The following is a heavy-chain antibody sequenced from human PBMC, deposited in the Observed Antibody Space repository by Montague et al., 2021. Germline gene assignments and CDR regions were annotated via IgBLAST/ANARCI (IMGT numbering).Heavy chain of an antibody. J-gene: IGHJ3*01. CDR2: IFWDDDK. CDR3: APKIAAHKAHDGFAV. V-gene: IGHV2-5*02. Sequence: PALVKPTQTLTLTCTFSVFSLATSGVGVAWLRQPPGKALEWLVLIFWDDDKRFSPPLKSRLTITKDTTKNQVVLTLTNVDPVDTATYFCAPKIAAHKAHDGFAVWGQGTVVTVSA. CDR1: VFSLATSGVG. D-gene: IGHD6-13*01.